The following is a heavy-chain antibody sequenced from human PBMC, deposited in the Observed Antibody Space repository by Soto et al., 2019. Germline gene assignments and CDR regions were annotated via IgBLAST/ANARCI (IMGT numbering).Heavy chain of an antibody. J-gene: IGHJ6*02. Sequence: GGSLRLSCAASGFTFSSYWMHWVRQAPGKGLVWVSRINSDGSSTSYADSVKGRFTISRDNAKNTLYLQMNSLRAEDTAVYYCLRGWSWGGMDVWGQGTTVTVSS. CDR3: LRGWSWGGMDV. V-gene: IGHV3-74*01. CDR2: INSDGSST. D-gene: IGHD1-26*01. CDR1: GFTFSSYW.